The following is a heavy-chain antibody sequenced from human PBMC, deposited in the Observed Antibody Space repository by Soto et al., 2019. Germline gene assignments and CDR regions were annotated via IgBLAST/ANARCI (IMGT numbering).Heavy chain of an antibody. J-gene: IGHJ6*02. Sequence: QVQLVQSGAEVKEPGASVKVSCKASGYTFTTHGMSWVRQAPGQGLEWMGWISGYNGNTNYAQKLQGRVTMTTDTTTSTVYMELRSLRSDDTAVYYCARSSTYGMDVWGQGTTVTVSS. D-gene: IGHD4-17*01. CDR3: ARSSTYGMDV. V-gene: IGHV1-18*01. CDR1: GYTFTTHG. CDR2: ISGYNGNT.